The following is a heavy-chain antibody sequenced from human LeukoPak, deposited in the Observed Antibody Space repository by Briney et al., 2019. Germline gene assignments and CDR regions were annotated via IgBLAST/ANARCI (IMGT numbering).Heavy chain of an antibody. CDR2: IFSSGYT. CDR3: ARIVSDCGDTRCSDTFDP. D-gene: IGHD2-21*01. V-gene: IGHV4-4*07. Sequence: PSETLSLTCTVSGDSISTYYWSWIRQPAGKGLEWIGRIFSSGYTNYNPSLKSRVRMSVDTPKKQFSLKLNSLTAADTAVYYCARIVSDCGDTRCSDTFDPWGQGTLVTVSS. CDR1: GDSISTYY. J-gene: IGHJ5*02.